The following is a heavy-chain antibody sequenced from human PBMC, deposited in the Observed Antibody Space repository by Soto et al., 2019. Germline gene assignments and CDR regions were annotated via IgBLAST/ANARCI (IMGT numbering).Heavy chain of an antibody. CDR1: GYTFTGYY. CDR2: INPNSGGT. CDR3: ARHHGPTTSENWFDP. V-gene: IGHV1-2*02. D-gene: IGHD5-12*01. J-gene: IGHJ5*02. Sequence: GASVKVSCKASGYTFTGYYMHWVRQAPGQGLEWMGWINPNSGGTNYAQKFQGRVTMTTDTSTTTAYLELRSLRSDDTAVYYCARHHGPTTSENWFDPWGQGTLVTVSS.